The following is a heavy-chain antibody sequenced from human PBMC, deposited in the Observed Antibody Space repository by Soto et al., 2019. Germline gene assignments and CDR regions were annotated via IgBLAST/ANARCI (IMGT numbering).Heavy chain of an antibody. V-gene: IGHV3-23*01. J-gene: IGHJ3*02. D-gene: IGHD2-2*01. Sequence: VGSLRLSCAASGFTFSSYAMSWVRQAPGKGLEWVSAISGSGGSTYYADSVKGRFTISRDNSKNTLYLQMNSLRAEDTAVYYCAKDLSGIVVVPAACNAFDIWGQGTMVTVSS. CDR2: ISGSGGST. CDR1: GFTFSSYA. CDR3: AKDLSGIVVVPAACNAFDI.